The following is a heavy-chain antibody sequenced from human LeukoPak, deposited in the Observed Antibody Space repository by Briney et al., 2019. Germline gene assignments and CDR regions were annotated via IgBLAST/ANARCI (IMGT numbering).Heavy chain of an antibody. Sequence: GGSLRLSCAASGFTFSSYSMNWVRQAPGKGLEWVSSISSSSSYIYYADSVKGRFTISRDNAKNSLYLQMNSLRAEDTAVYYCARHPSGGWYYYFDYWGQGTLVTVSS. D-gene: IGHD6-19*01. CDR2: ISSSSSYI. CDR3: ARHPSGGWYYYFDY. V-gene: IGHV3-21*01. J-gene: IGHJ4*02. CDR1: GFTFSSYS.